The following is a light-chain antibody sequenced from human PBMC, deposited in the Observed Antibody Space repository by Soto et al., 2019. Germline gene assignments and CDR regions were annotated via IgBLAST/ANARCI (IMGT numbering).Light chain of an antibody. J-gene: IGKJ2*01. CDR3: QQYGSSPYT. CDR2: GAS. V-gene: IGKV3-20*01. Sequence: EIVLTQSPGTLSLSPGERATLSCRASQSVRSNYLAWYQQRPGQTPRLLIYGASSRATGIPDRFSGSGSGTDFALTIIRLEPEDFAVYYCQQYGSSPYTFGQGTKLEIE. CDR1: QSVRSNY.